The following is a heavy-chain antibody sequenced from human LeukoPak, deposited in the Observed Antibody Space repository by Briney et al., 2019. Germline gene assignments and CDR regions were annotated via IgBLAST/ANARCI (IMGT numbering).Heavy chain of an antibody. CDR2: IYSGGGT. Sequence: TGGSLRLSCAASGFIVSSNYMSWVRQAPGKGLEWVSIIYSGGGTFYADSVKGRFTISRDNSKNTPYLQMGSLRAEDMAVYYCARSDAFDIWGQGTMVTVSS. J-gene: IGHJ3*02. CDR3: ARSDAFDI. V-gene: IGHV3-66*01. CDR1: GFIVSSNY.